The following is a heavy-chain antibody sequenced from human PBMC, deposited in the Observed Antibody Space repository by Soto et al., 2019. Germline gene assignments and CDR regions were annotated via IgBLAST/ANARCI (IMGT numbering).Heavy chain of an antibody. J-gene: IGHJ6*02. CDR1: GFTFDTYG. D-gene: IGHD1-1*01. CDR3: ARVTPGNNLYYFSGLDF. Sequence: PGGSLRLSCVASGFTFDTYGIHWVRQAPGKGLQWVALISYEGSNTYYADSVRGRFTISRDNSKNALYLQMNTLRPEDTGVYYCARVTPGNNLYYFSGLDFWGQGT. V-gene: IGHV3-30-3*01. CDR2: ISYEGSNT.